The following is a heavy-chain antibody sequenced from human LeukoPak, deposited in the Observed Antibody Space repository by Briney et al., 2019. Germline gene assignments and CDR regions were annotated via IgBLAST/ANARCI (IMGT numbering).Heavy chain of an antibody. CDR3: ASGPRWGNYYMDV. CDR1: GFTVSSNS. V-gene: IGHV3-53*01. Sequence: GGSLRLSCTVSGFTVSSNSMSWVRQAPGKGLEWVSFIYSDNTHYSDSVKGRFTISRDSSKNTLYLQMNSLRAEDTAVYYCASGPRWGNYYMDVWGKGTTVTISS. CDR2: IYSDNT. J-gene: IGHJ6*03. D-gene: IGHD2/OR15-2a*01.